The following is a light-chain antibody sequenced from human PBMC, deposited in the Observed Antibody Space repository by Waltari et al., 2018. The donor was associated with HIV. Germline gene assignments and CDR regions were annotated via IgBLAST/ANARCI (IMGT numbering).Light chain of an antibody. CDR1: KRVNRV. V-gene: IGKV3-15*01. CDR3: QENNTWPPGA. CDR2: GAS. Sequence: ILMTQSPPTLSLYPGERATLSCRASKRVNRVLAWYQQSPGQSPRLLIHGASTRASQIPDRFSGSGSGTEFTLTISSHQSEDYAVYYCQENNTWPPGAFGQGTKVEIK. J-gene: IGKJ1*01.